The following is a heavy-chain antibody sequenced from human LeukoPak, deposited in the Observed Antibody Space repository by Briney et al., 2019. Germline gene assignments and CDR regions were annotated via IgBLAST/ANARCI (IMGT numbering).Heavy chain of an antibody. J-gene: IGHJ4*02. CDR3: ARFESRTTPGFDY. CDR1: GGSISSYY. CDR2: IYYRGST. D-gene: IGHD1-7*01. V-gene: IGHV4-59*01. Sequence: SETLSLTCTVSGGSISSYYWSWIRQPPGKGLEWIGYIYYRGSTNYNPSLKSRVTISVDTSKNQFSLKLSSVTAADTAVYYCARFESRTTPGFDYWGQGTLVTVSS.